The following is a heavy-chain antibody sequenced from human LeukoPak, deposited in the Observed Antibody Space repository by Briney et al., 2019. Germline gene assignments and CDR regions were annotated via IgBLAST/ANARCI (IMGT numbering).Heavy chain of an antibody. V-gene: IGHV3-23*01. Sequence: GSLRLSCAASGFTFSSYAMTWVRQAPGKGLEWVSGISGSGGSTYYADSVKGRFTISRDNSKNTLYLQMNSLRAEDTAVYYCAKVTTVAYYFDYWGQGTLVTVSS. CDR1: GFTFSSYA. CDR2: ISGSGGST. CDR3: AKVTTVAYYFDY. D-gene: IGHD4-23*01. J-gene: IGHJ4*02.